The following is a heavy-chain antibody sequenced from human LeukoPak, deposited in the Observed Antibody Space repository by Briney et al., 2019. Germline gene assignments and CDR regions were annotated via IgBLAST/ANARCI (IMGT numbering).Heavy chain of an antibody. D-gene: IGHD3-3*01. V-gene: IGHV4-4*02. CDR2: IYHSWST. Sequence: SGTLSLTCAVSGGSISSSNWWSWVRPPPGKGLEWFGEIYHSWSTNYNPSLKSRVTISVDKSKNQSSLKLSSVTAADTAVYYCARDLYYDFWSGLTAYYYYGMDVWGQGTTVTVSS. J-gene: IGHJ6*02. CDR1: GGSISSSNW. CDR3: ARDLYYDFWSGLTAYYYYGMDV.